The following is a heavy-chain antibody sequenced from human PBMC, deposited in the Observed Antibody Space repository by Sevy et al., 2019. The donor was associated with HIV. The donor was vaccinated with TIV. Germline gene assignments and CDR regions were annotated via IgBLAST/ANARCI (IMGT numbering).Heavy chain of an antibody. CDR2: ISYDGSDK. J-gene: IGHJ6*02. Sequence: GGSLRLSCAASGFAFSNYYAMHWVRQAPGKGLEWVALISYDGSDKYYADSVKGRFTISRDNFKNTLYLQMNSLTTADTAVYYCARPRANYVDHYFFYAMDVWGQGTTFTVSS. D-gene: IGHD4-17*01. V-gene: IGHV3-30-3*01. CDR1: GFAFSNYYA. CDR3: ARPRANYVDHYFFYAMDV.